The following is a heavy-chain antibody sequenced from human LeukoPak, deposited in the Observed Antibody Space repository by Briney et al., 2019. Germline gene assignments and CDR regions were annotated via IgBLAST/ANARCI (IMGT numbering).Heavy chain of an antibody. CDR1: GFTFSSIA. CDR2: ISYDGSTT. D-gene: IGHD3-10*01. J-gene: IGHJ4*02. CDR3: VKEFYKSVVTMVFLFDY. Sequence: GGSLRLSCAASGFTFSSIAMHWVRQAPGMGLEWVAVISYDGSTTYYADSVKGRFTISRDNSKNTLYLQMSSLRAEDTAVYYCVKEFYKSVVTMVFLFDYWGQGTLVTVSS. V-gene: IGHV3-30*14.